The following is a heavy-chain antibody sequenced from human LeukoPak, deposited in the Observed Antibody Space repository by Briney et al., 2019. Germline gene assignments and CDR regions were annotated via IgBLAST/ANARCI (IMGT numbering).Heavy chain of an antibody. CDR1: GFMFRNYW. J-gene: IGHJ6*03. D-gene: IGHD2-2*01. Sequence: GGSLRLSCAASGFMFRNYWMSWVRQAPGKGPEWVANIKQDGSEKHYVDPVKGRFTISRDNAKNSLYLQMNSLRAEDTAVYYCARGGPVVIPTTPSSSYYYYMDVWGKGTTVTASS. CDR2: IKQDGSEK. CDR3: ARGGPVVIPTTPSSSYYYYMDV. V-gene: IGHV3-7*01.